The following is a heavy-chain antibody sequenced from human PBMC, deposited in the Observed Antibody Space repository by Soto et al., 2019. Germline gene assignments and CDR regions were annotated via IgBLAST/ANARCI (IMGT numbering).Heavy chain of an antibody. V-gene: IGHV3-23*01. Sequence: PVGLLRHPWRASGFTFGSHAMRWFRQAPGKGLEWVSAISGSGSKTYDADSVKGRFTISRDDSKSTLYLQMNSLKTEDAAVYYCTTDDPINKYWGQGTLGTVSS. CDR3: TTDDPINKY. CDR2: ISGSGSKT. J-gene: IGHJ4*02. CDR1: GFTFGSHA.